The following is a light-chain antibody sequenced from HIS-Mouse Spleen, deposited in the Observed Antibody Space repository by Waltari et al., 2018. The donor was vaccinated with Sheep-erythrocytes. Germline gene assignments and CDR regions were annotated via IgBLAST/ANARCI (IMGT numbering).Light chain of an antibody. V-gene: IGKV1-39*01. CDR3: QQSYSTPPLT. CDR1: QSSSSY. CDR2: AAS. J-gene: IGKJ4*01. Sequence: DIQMTQSPSSLSASVGGRVTITCRASQSSSSYLNWYQQKPGKAPKLLIYAASSLQSGVPSRFSGSGSGTDFTLTISSLQPEDFATYYCQQSYSTPPLTFGGGTKVEIK.